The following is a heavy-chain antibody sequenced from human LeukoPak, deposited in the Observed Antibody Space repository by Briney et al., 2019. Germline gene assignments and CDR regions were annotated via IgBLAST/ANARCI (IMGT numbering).Heavy chain of an antibody. V-gene: IGHV3-21*01. CDR2: ISSSSSYI. Sequence: GGSLRLSCAASGFTFSSYSMNWVRQAPGMGLEWVSSISSSSSYIYYADSVKGRFTISRDNAKNSLYLQMNSLRAEDTAVYYCARQDTAMDYFDYWGQGTLVTVSS. CDR3: ARQDTAMDYFDY. J-gene: IGHJ4*02. CDR1: GFTFSSYS. D-gene: IGHD5-18*01.